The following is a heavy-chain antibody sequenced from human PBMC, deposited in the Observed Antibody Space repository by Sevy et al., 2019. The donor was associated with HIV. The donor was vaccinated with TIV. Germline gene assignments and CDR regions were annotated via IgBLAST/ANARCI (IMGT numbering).Heavy chain of an antibody. CDR3: ARASSGYYYFYYYGMDV. D-gene: IGHD3-22*01. CDR2: IYNSGST. V-gene: IGHV4-61*01. J-gene: IGHJ6*02. Sequence: SETLSLTCTVSGGSVSSGSYYRSWIRQAPGKGLEWIGYIYNSGSTNYNPSLKSRVTISVDTSKNQFSLKLSSVTAADTAVYYCARASSGYYYFYYYGMDVWGQGTTVTVSS. CDR1: GGSVSSGSYY.